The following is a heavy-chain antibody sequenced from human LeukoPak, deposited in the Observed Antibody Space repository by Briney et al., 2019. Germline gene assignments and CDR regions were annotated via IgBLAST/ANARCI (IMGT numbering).Heavy chain of an antibody. J-gene: IGHJ5*02. CDR2: INPNSGDT. V-gene: IGHV1-2*02. Sequence: ASVNVSYTASGSTFTAYYLHWVRQTPGQRLEGMGWINPNSGDTNYAQKFQGRVTLTRDTSILTAYMDLSRLTSDDTAVYFCAKDRGGLAAGAVNPWGQGTLVTVSS. D-gene: IGHD1-26*01. CDR3: AKDRGGLAAGAVNP. CDR1: GSTFTAYY.